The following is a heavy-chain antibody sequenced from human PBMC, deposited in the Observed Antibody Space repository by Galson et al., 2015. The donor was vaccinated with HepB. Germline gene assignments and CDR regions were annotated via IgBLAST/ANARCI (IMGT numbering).Heavy chain of an antibody. V-gene: IGHV1-69*13. CDR1: GGTFSSYA. J-gene: IGHJ3*02. CDR3: ARDTYYYDSSGYTHDAFDI. CDR2: IIPIFGTA. D-gene: IGHD3-22*01. Sequence: SVKVSCKASGGTFSSYAISWVRQAPGQGLEWMGGIIPIFGTANYAQKFRGRVTITADESTSTAYMELSSLRSEDTAVYYCARDTYYYDSSGYTHDAFDIWGQGTMVTVSS.